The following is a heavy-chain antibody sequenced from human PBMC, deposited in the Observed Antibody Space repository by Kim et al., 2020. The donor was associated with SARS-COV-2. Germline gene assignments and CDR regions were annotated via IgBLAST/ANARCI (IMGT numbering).Heavy chain of an antibody. V-gene: IGHV3-33*06. Sequence: TKYYAESLKGRFTISRDNSRNTLYLQMNSLGAEDTAVYFCAKGAGYFDYWGQGTLVTVSS. J-gene: IGHJ4*02. CDR3: AKGAGYFDY. CDR2: TK.